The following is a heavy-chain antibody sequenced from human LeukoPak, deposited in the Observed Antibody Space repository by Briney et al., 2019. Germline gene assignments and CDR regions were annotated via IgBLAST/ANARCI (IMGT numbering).Heavy chain of an antibody. CDR2: ISSSSSYI. CDR1: GFTFSSDA. V-gene: IGHV3-21*01. Sequence: GGSLRLSCAASGFTFSSDAMSWVRQAPGKGLEWVSSISSSSSYIYYADSVKGRFTISRDNAKNSLYLQMNSLRAEDTAVYYCARAASDSSGYLYYYYYMDVWGKGTTVTVSS. CDR3: ARAASDSSGYLYYYYYMDV. D-gene: IGHD3-22*01. J-gene: IGHJ6*03.